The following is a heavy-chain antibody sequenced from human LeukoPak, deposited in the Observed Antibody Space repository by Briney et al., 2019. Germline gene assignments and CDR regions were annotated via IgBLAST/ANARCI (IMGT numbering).Heavy chain of an antibody. Sequence: SETLSLTCTVSGYSISSGYYWGWLRQPPGKGLEWIGSIYYSGSTYYNPSLKSRVTISVDTSKNQFSLKLSSVTAADTAVYYCARLLWFGESYYFDYWGQGTLVTVSS. D-gene: IGHD3-10*01. J-gene: IGHJ4*02. V-gene: IGHV4-38-2*02. CDR2: IYYSGST. CDR1: GYSISSGYY. CDR3: ARLLWFGESYYFDY.